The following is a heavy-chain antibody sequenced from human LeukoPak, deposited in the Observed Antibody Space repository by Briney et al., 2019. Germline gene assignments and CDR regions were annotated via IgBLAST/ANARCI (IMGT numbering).Heavy chain of an antibody. CDR3: AKELRSISATTGFDC. D-gene: IGHD1-20*01. Sequence: PGGSLRLSCAASGFTFSNFPMTWVRQSPGKGLEWVSAISDSGGNTWYADSVKGRFTISRDNSKNTVYLQMNSLRAEDTAVYYCAKELRSISATTGFDCWGQGTLVTVSS. CDR2: ISDSGGNT. V-gene: IGHV3-23*01. CDR1: GFTFSNFP. J-gene: IGHJ4*02.